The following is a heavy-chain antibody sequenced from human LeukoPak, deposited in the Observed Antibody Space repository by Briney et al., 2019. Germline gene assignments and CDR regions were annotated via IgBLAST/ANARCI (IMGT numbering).Heavy chain of an antibody. CDR2: IIPIFGTA. CDR1: GGTFSSYA. J-gene: IGHJ4*02. CDR3: ARGPLAVAGSPLFY. V-gene: IGHV1-69*01. Sequence: SVKVSCKASGGTFSSYAISWVRQAPGQGLEWMGGIIPIFGTANYAQKFQGRVTITADESTSTAYMELSSLRSEDTAVYYCARGPLAVAGSPLFYWGQGTLVTVSS. D-gene: IGHD6-19*01.